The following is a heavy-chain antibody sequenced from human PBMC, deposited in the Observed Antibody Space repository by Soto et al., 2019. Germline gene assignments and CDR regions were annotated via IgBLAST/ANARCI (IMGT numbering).Heavy chain of an antibody. CDR3: AREWSITMVRGVIITFDP. D-gene: IGHD3-10*01. J-gene: IGHJ5*02. V-gene: IGHV1-69*13. CDR1: GGTFSSYA. Sequence: GASVKVSCKASGGTFSSYAISWVRQAPGQGLEWMGGIIPIFDTANYAQKFQGRVTITADESTSTAYMELSSLRSEDTAVYYCAREWSITMVRGVIITFDPWGQGTLVTVSS. CDR2: IIPIFDTA.